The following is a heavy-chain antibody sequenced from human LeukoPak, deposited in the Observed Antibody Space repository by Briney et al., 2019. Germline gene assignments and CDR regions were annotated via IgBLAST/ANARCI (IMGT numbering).Heavy chain of an antibody. D-gene: IGHD6-19*01. CDR2: ISYDGSNK. V-gene: IGHV3-30-3*01. J-gene: IGHJ4*02. CDR1: GFTFSSYA. CDR3: ARDHRPYSSGMGLGDY. Sequence: GGSLRLSCAASGFTFSSYAMHWVRQAPGKGLEWVAVISYDGSNKYYADSVKGRFTISRDNSKNTLYLQMNSLRAEDTAVYYCARDHRPYSSGMGLGDYWGQGTLVTVSS.